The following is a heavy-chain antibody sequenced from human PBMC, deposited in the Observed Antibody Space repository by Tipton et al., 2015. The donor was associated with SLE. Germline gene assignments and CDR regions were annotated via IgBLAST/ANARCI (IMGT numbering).Heavy chain of an antibody. J-gene: IGHJ4*02. CDR3: AGHGYSYGSS. CDR2: INHSGST. Sequence: TLSLTCAVYGGSFSGYYWSWIRQPPGKGLEWLGQINHSGSTNYNPSLKSRVAISVDTSKNQFSLKLSSVTAADTAVYYCAGHGYSYGSSWGQGTLVTVSS. CDR1: GGSFSGYY. D-gene: IGHD5-18*01. V-gene: IGHV4-34*01.